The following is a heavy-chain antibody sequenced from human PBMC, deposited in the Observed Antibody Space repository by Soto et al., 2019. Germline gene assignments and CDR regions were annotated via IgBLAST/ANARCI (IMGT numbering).Heavy chain of an antibody. CDR2: ISGSGGST. CDR3: AKEGSYYDSSGYVPRAEYFQH. V-gene: IGHV3-23*01. D-gene: IGHD3-22*01. Sequence: GGSLRLSCAASGFTFSSYAMSWVRQAPGKGLEWVSPISGSGGSTYYADSVKGRFTISRDNSKNTLYLQMNSLRAEDTAVYYCAKEGSYYDSSGYVPRAEYFQHWGQGTLVTVSS. CDR1: GFTFSSYA. J-gene: IGHJ1*01.